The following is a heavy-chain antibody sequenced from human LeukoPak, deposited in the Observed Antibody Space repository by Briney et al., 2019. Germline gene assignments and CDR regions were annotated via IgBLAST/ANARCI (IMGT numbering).Heavy chain of an antibody. CDR2: IYSGGST. CDR3: AKNAVRGVIMSAFDI. CDR1: GFTVSSNY. V-gene: IGHV3-53*01. J-gene: IGHJ3*02. Sequence: GGSLRLSCAASGFTVSSNYMSWVRQAPGKGLEWVSVIYSGGSTYYADSVKGRFTISRDNSKNTLYLQMNSLRAEDTAVYYCAKNAVRGVIMSAFDIWGQGTMVTVSS. D-gene: IGHD3-10*01.